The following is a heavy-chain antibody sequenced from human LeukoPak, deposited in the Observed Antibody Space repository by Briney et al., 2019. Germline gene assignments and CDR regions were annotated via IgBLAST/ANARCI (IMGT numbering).Heavy chain of an antibody. Sequence: PSETLSLTCTVSGGSISSSSYCWGWIRQPPGKGLEWSGSIYYSGSTYYNPSLKRRVTISVDTSKNQFSLQLSSVTAADTAVYYCARHLKGYYYDSSGYTNYYYYMDVWGKGTTVTVSS. CDR2: IYYSGST. CDR1: GGSISSSSYC. V-gene: IGHV4-39*01. D-gene: IGHD3-22*01. CDR3: ARHLKGYYYDSSGYTNYYYYMDV. J-gene: IGHJ6*03.